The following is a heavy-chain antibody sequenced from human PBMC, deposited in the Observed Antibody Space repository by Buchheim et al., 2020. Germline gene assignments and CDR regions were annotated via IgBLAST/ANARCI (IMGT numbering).Heavy chain of an antibody. CDR1: GFSFRSYA. V-gene: IGHV3-13*01. Sequence: EMRLVESGGGLVQPGGSLRLSCVGSGFSFRSYAIHWVRQPIGKGLEWVSAIGTTGDTYYPDSVKGRFTISRDDAKNSLFLQMNRLRDGDTSMYYCARDMWGAFDPWGQGTL. CDR3: ARDMWGAFDP. D-gene: IGHD1-26*01. CDR2: IGTTGDT. J-gene: IGHJ5*02.